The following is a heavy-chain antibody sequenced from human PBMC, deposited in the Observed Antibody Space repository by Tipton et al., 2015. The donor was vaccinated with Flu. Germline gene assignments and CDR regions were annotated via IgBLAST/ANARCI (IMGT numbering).Heavy chain of an antibody. CDR1: GSTFSSYW. D-gene: IGHD4-17*01. V-gene: IGHV3-7*01. CDR3: ARVAEYGDTGYFDY. CDR2: IKQDGSEK. J-gene: IGHJ4*02. Sequence: SLRLSCAASGSTFSSYWMSWVRQAPGKGLEWVANIKQDGSEKYYVDSVKGRFTISRDNAKNSLYLQMNSLRAEDTAVYYCARVAEYGDTGYFDYWGQGTLVTVSS.